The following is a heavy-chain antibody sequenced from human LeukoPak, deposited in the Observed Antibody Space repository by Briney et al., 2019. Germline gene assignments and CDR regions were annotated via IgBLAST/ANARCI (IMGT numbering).Heavy chain of an antibody. V-gene: IGHV3-53*04. J-gene: IGHJ4*02. Sequence: GGSLRLSCAASGFTVSSNYMRWVRQAPGKGLKWVSVIYSGGSTYYADSVKGRFTISRHNSKNTLYLQMNSLRAEDTAVYYCARDRGRSSGWFDYWGQGTLVTVSS. CDR1: GFTVSSNY. CDR3: ARDRGRSSGWFDY. D-gene: IGHD6-19*01. CDR2: IYSGGST.